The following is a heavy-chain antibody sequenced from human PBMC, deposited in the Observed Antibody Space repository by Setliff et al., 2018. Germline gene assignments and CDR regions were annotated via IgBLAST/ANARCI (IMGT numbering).Heavy chain of an antibody. Sequence: ASVKVSCKASGYSFTSYYMYWVRQAPGQGLEWMGTINTGGGSASIVDQFQGRVTMTIDTSTRTVYMELTSLRSDDTAIYYCARETSSGPRIDPWGQGTQVTVSS. V-gene: IGHV1-46*01. CDR3: ARETSSGPRIDP. CDR2: INTGGGSA. CDR1: GYSFTSYY. J-gene: IGHJ5*02. D-gene: IGHD2-8*02.